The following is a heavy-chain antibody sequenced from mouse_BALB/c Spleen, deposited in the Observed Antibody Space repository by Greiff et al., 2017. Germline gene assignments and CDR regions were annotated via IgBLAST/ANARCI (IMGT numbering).Heavy chain of an antibody. V-gene: IGHV1S81*02. CDR3: ARCATVGIAY. J-gene: IGHJ3*01. Sequence: VQLQQPGAELVKPGASVKLSCKASGYTFTSYWMHWVKQRPGQGLEWIGEINPSNGRTYYNEKFKSKATLTVDKTSSTDYMQLSSLTSEDSAVYYCARCATVGIAYWGQGTLVTVSA. CDR2: INPSNGRT. D-gene: IGHD1-1*01. CDR1: GYTFTSYW.